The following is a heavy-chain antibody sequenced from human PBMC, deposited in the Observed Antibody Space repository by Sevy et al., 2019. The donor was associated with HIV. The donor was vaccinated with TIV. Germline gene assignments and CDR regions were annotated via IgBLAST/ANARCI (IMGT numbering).Heavy chain of an antibody. CDR1: GFTFSSYG. Sequence: GGSLRLSCAASGFTFSSYGMHWVRQAPGKGLEWVAVISYDGSNKYYADSVKGRFTISRDNSKNTLYLQMNSLRAEDTAVYYCARDLEGVPDIVVVVAATQDYWGQGTLVTVSS. CDR2: ISYDGSNK. V-gene: IGHV3-30-3*01. CDR3: ARDLEGVPDIVVVVAATQDY. J-gene: IGHJ4*02. D-gene: IGHD2-15*01.